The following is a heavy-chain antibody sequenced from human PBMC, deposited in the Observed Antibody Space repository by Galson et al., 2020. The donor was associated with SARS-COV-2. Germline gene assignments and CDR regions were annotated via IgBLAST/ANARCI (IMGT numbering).Heavy chain of an antibody. CDR1: GFSVSSNY. CDR3: ARVTDGDYFYFFNL. Sequence: GESLKISCAASGFSVSSNYMSWVRQSPGKGLEWVSVMYSGGRVYYADSVKGRAIISRDNSRNTLYLEMNSLRAEDTAVYYCARVTDGDYFYFFNLWGQGTMVTVSS. D-gene: IGHD3-9*01. J-gene: IGHJ3*01. CDR2: MYSGGRV. V-gene: IGHV3-53*01.